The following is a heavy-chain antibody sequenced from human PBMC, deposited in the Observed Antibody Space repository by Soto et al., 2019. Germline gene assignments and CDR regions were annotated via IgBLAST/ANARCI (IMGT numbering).Heavy chain of an antibody. CDR3: AKVAGPSGYYTEY. CDR2: ISAGGGST. Sequence: GGSLRLSCTASGFTFINYAMGWVRQTPGKGLEWVSAISAGGGSTYHADSVKGRFTISRDNSKNTLSLQMNCLSAEDTAVYYCAKVAGPSGYYTEYWGHGNLVTVSS. J-gene: IGHJ4*01. V-gene: IGHV3-23*01. CDR1: GFTFINYA. D-gene: IGHD3-22*01.